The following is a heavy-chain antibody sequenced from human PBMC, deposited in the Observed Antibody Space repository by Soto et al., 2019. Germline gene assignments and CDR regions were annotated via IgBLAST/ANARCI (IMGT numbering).Heavy chain of an antibody. CDR3: ARHGSSGYSVYYHYYGMDV. J-gene: IGHJ6*02. CDR1: GGSIRSSSCY. CDR2: IYYSGST. Sequence: SETLSLTCTVSGGSIRSSSCYWGWIRQPPGKGLEWIGSIYYSGSTYYNPSLKSRVTISVDTSKNQFSLKLSSVTAADTAVYYCARHGSSGYSVYYHYYGMDVWGQGTTVTVSS. D-gene: IGHD3-22*01. V-gene: IGHV4-39*01.